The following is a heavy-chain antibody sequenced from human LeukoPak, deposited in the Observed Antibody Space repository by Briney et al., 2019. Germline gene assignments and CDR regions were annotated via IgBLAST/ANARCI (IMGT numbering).Heavy chain of an antibody. CDR1: GGTFSSYA. Sequence: ASVKVSCKAPGGTFSSYAISWVRQAPGQGLEWMGGIIPIFGTANYAQKFQGRVTITADESTSTAYMELSSLRSEDTAVYYCARVRAGGVVVPAAPFDYWGQGTLVTVSS. J-gene: IGHJ4*02. CDR2: IIPIFGTA. V-gene: IGHV1-69*13. CDR3: ARVRAGGVVVPAAPFDY. D-gene: IGHD2-2*01.